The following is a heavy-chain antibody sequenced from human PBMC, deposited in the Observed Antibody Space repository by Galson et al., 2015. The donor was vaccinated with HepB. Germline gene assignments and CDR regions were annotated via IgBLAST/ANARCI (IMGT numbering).Heavy chain of an antibody. D-gene: IGHD4-17*01. J-gene: IGHJ1*01. V-gene: IGHV1-69*06. CDR3: ARSDLDYGDYGGHYLQH. CDR2: IIPIFGTA. Sequence: SVKVSCKVSGGTWKYAISWVRQAPGQGLEWMGGIIPIFGTANYAQKFQGRVTITADKSTDTGYMEVGSLRSEDTAVYYCARSDLDYGDYGGHYLQHWGQGTLLTVSS. CDR1: GGTWKYA.